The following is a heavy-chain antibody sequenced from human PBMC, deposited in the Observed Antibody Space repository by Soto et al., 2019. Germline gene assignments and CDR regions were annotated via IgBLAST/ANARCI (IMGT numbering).Heavy chain of an antibody. D-gene: IGHD4-17*01. Sequence: GVSLRLSWAASGFTFSSYAMSWVRQAPGKGLEWVSAISGSGGSTYYADSVKGRFTISRDNSKNTLYLQMNSLRAEDTAVYYCAKDDYGDYVHPGMDVWGKGTTVTVSS. CDR1: GFTFSSYA. CDR3: AKDDYGDYVHPGMDV. CDR2: ISGSGGST. V-gene: IGHV3-23*01. J-gene: IGHJ6*04.